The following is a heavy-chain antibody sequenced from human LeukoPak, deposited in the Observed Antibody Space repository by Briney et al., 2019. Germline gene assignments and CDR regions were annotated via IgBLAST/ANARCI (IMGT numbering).Heavy chain of an antibody. Sequence: GESLKISCKGSGYSFTSYWIGWVRQMPGKGLEWMGIIYPGDSDTRYSPSFQGQVTISADKSISTAHLQWSSLKASDTAMYYCARLIYGGNSGYYYMDVWGKGTTVTVSS. V-gene: IGHV5-51*01. CDR1: GYSFTSYW. D-gene: IGHD4-23*01. CDR2: IYPGDSDT. J-gene: IGHJ6*03. CDR3: ARLIYGGNSGYYYMDV.